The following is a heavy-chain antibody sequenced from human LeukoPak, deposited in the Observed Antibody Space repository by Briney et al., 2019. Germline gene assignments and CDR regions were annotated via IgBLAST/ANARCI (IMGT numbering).Heavy chain of an antibody. J-gene: IGHJ6*02. D-gene: IGHD3-3*01. CDR3: AKFRSGYYWYYYDMDV. Sequence: GGSLRLSRAASGFTFSSYAMSWVRQAPGKGLEWVSSISGSGVSTYSADSVKGRFTISRDNSKNTLYLQMNSLRAEDTAVYYCAKFRSGYYWYYYDMDVWGQGTTVTVSS. V-gene: IGHV3-23*01. CDR1: GFTFSSYA. CDR2: ISGSGVST.